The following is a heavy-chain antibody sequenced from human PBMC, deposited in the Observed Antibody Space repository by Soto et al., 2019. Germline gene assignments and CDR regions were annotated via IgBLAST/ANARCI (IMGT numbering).Heavy chain of an antibody. CDR3: TTDLGIYGMDV. V-gene: IGHV3-15*01. Sequence: EKQLVQSGGGPVNPGGSHRLSCVASGFAFVNAWMSWVRQAPGKGLEWVGRIKSKGDGETTDYAAPVKGRFTISRDDSKATMYLQMNSLKTEDTAVYSCTTDLGIYGMDVWGQGTTVTVS. D-gene: IGHD1-26*01. CDR2: IKSKGDGETT. J-gene: IGHJ6*02. CDR1: GFAFVNAW.